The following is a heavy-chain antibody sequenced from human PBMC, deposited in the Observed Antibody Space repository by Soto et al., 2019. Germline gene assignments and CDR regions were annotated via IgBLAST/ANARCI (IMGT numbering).Heavy chain of an antibody. CDR3: ARSDTAMVTPFDY. D-gene: IGHD5-18*01. CDR2: IYYSGST. V-gene: IGHV4-59*01. Sequence: PSETLSLTCTVSGGSISSYYWSWIRQPPGKGLEWIGYIYYSGSTNYNPSLKSRVTISVDTSKNQFSLKLSSVTAADTAVYYCARSDTAMVTPFDYWGQGTLVTVSS. CDR1: GGSISSYY. J-gene: IGHJ4*02.